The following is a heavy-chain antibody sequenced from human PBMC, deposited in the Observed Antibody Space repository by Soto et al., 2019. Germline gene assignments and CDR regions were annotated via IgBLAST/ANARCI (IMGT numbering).Heavy chain of an antibody. Sequence: GGSLRLSCAASGFTFSNYAMSWVRQAPGKGLEWVSALSGSGGSTYYADSVKGRFTISRDNSKNTLYLQMNSLRAEDTAVYYCAKDTVPVATPWFDPWGQGTLVTVSS. CDR3: AKDTVPVATPWFDP. D-gene: IGHD2-2*01. J-gene: IGHJ5*02. CDR1: GFTFSNYA. CDR2: LSGSGGST. V-gene: IGHV3-23*01.